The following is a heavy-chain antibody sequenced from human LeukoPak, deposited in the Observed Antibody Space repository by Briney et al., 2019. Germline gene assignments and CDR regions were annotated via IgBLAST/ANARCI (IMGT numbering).Heavy chain of an antibody. CDR2: INPNSGGT. V-gene: IGHV1-2*02. CDR1: GYTFTGYH. J-gene: IGHJ6*02. D-gene: IGHD3-10*01. CDR3: ARVTTRMVGGYYYYYGMDV. Sequence: ASVTVSFKASGYTFTGYHMHWVRQAPGQGLEWMGWINPNSGGTNYAQKFQGRVTMTRDTSISTAYMELSRLRSDDTAVYYCARVTTRMVGGYYYYYGMDVWGQGTTVTVSS.